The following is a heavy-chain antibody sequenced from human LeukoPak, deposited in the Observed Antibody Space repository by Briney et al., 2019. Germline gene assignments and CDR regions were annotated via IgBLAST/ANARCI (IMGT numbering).Heavy chain of an antibody. CDR2: FDPEDGET. Sequence: ASVKVSCKVSGYTLTELSMHWVRQAPGKGLEWMGGFDPEDGETIYAQKFQGRVTMTEDTSTDTAYMELSSLRSEDTAVYYCATGRYCSSTSCYTTVEVRGGGLDYWGQGTLVTVSS. CDR3: ATGRYCSSTSCYTTVEVRGGGLDY. CDR1: GYTLTELS. J-gene: IGHJ4*02. D-gene: IGHD2-2*02. V-gene: IGHV1-24*01.